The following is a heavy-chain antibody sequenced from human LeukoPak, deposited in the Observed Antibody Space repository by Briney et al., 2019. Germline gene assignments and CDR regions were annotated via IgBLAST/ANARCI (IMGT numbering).Heavy chain of an antibody. CDR2: IYHTGSG. CDR3: VTPFQYGFSGFDI. CDR1: GVSISSGGYY. Sequence: SETLSLTCTVSGVSISSGGYYWSWIRQLPGKGLEWIGYIYHTGSGYYNPSLKSRLTMSVDTSKNQFSLNLNSVTAADTAVYYCVTPFQYGFSGFDIWGQGTMVTVSS. D-gene: IGHD3-3*02. V-gene: IGHV4-31*03. J-gene: IGHJ3*02.